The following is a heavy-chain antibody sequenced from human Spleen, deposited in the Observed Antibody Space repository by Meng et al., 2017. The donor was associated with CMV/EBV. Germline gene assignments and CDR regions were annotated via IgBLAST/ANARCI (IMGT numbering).Heavy chain of an antibody. V-gene: IGHV3-21*01. CDR3: ARVIGYCSGGSCYSSAPYYYYYGMDV. CDR2: ISSSSSYI. D-gene: IGHD2-15*01. Sequence: GESLKISCAASRFTFSNYWMHWVRQAPGKGLVWVSSISSSSSYIYYADSVKGRFTISRDNAKNSLYLQMNSLRAEDTAVYYCARVIGYCSGGSCYSSAPYYYYYGMDVWGQGTTVTVSS. CDR1: RFTFSNYW. J-gene: IGHJ6*02.